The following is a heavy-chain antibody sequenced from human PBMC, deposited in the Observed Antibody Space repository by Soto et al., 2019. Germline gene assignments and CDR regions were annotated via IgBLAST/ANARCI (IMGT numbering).Heavy chain of an antibody. CDR1: GGSISSSSYY. CDR3: ARHGSAAGRRKHYFDY. CDR2: IYYSGST. D-gene: IGHD6-13*01. V-gene: IGHV4-39*01. Sequence: QLQLQEWGPGLVKPSETLSLTCTVSGGSISSSSYYWGWIRQPPGKGLEWIGSIYYSGSTYYNPSLKSRVTISVDTSKNQFSLKLSSVTAADTAVYYCARHGSAAGRRKHYFDYWGQGTLVTVSS. J-gene: IGHJ4*02.